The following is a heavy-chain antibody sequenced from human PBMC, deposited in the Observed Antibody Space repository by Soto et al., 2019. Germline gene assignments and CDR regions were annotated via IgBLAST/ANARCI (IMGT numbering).Heavy chain of an antibody. CDR2: INHSGST. D-gene: IGHD2-15*01. V-gene: IGHV4-34*01. J-gene: IGHJ4*02. CDR3: ARGRGYCSGGSCHTNDY. Sequence: SETLSLTCAVYGGSFSGYYWSCIRQPPGKGLEWTGEINHSGSTNYNPSLKSRVTISVDTSKNQFSLKLSSVTDADTAVYYCARGRGYCSGGSCHTNDYWGQGTLVTVSS. CDR1: GGSFSGYY.